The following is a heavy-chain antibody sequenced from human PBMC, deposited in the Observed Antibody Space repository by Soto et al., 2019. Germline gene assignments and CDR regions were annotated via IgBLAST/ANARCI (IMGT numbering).Heavy chain of an antibody. CDR1: GGSFSGYY. CDR3: ARGRLGGAAD. V-gene: IGHV4-34*01. J-gene: IGHJ4*02. CDR2: INQSGGT. Sequence: QVQLQQWGAGLLKPSETLSLTCAVYGGSFSGYYWSWIRQPPGKGLEWIGEINQSGGTNYNPSLKSRVTISVDTSKNQFSLKLSSVTAADTADYYCARGRLGGAADWGQGTLVTVSS. D-gene: IGHD1-26*01.